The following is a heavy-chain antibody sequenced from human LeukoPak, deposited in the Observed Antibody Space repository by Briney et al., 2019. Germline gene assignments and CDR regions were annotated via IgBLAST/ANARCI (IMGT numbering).Heavy chain of an antibody. D-gene: IGHD3-22*01. CDR1: VYTFTSYG. J-gene: IGHJ3*02. CDR2: ISAYNGNT. Sequence: ASVKVSCKASVYTFTSYGISRVRQAPGQGLEWMGWISAYNGNTNYAQKLQGRVTMTTDTSTSTAYMELRSLRSDDTAVYYCGRNTLLRSYDSSALDAFDIWGQGTMVTVSS. CDR3: GRNTLLRSYDSSALDAFDI. V-gene: IGHV1-18*01.